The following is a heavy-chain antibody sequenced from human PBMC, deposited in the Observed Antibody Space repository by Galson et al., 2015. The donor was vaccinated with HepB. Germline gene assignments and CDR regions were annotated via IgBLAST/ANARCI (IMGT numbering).Heavy chain of an antibody. J-gene: IGHJ6*02. CDR2: IIPIFGTA. CDR1: GGTFSSYA. CDR3: ARIMNIAALYYYYYGMDV. D-gene: IGHD6-13*01. Sequence: SVKVSCKASGGTFSSYAISWVRQAPGQGLEWMGGIIPIFGTANYAQKFQGRVTITADESTSTAYMELSSLRSEDTAVYYCARIMNIAALYYYYYGMDVWGQGTTVTVSS. V-gene: IGHV1-69*13.